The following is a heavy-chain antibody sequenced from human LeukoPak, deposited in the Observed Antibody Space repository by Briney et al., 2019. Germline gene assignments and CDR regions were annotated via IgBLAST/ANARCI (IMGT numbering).Heavy chain of an antibody. V-gene: IGHV1-3*01. Sequence: ASVKVSCKASGYTFTSYAMHWVRQAPGQRGEWMGWINAGNGNTKYSQKFQGRVTITRDTSASTAYMELSSPRSEDTAVYYCARGPHGFGELSPLDYWGQGTLVTVSS. CDR1: GYTFTSYA. D-gene: IGHD3-10*01. CDR3: ARGPHGFGELSPLDY. CDR2: INAGNGNT. J-gene: IGHJ4*02.